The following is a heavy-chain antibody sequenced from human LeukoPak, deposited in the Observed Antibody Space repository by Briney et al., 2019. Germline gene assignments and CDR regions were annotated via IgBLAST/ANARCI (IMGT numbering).Heavy chain of an antibody. CDR2: IRYDGSNK. D-gene: IGHD2-15*01. Sequence: GGSLRLSCAASGFTFSSYGMHWVRQARGKGLEGGAFIRYDGSNKYYADSVKGRFTISRDNSKNTLYLQMTSLRAEDTAVYYCARTSVAATSWFDPWGQGTLVTVSS. J-gene: IGHJ5*02. CDR1: GFTFSSYG. CDR3: ARTSVAATSWFDP. V-gene: IGHV3-30*02.